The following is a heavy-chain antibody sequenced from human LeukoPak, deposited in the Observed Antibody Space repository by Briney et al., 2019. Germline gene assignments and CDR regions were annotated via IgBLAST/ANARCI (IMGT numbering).Heavy chain of an antibody. Sequence: ASVKVSCKASGCIFTVYHIQWVREAPGQGFEWMGWINPKSGGTNYAQKFQGRVTMTRDTSTSTASMELRRLRSEDTAVYYCARDLDCSSTSCSTFDYWGQGTLVTVSS. CDR3: ARDLDCSSTSCSTFDY. CDR1: GCIFTVYH. CDR2: INPKSGGT. V-gene: IGHV1-2*02. J-gene: IGHJ4*02. D-gene: IGHD2-2*01.